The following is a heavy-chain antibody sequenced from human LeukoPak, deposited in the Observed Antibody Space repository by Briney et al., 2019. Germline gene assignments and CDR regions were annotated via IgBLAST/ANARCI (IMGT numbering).Heavy chain of an antibody. D-gene: IGHD1-26*01. Sequence: SETLSLTCAVYGGSFSGYYWSWIRQPPGKGLEWIGEINHSGSTNYNSSLKSRVTISVDTSKNQFSLKLSSVTAADTAVYYCARLQRMKRELLLGSAFDIWGQGTMVTVSS. J-gene: IGHJ3*02. CDR3: ARLQRMKRELLLGSAFDI. V-gene: IGHV4-34*01. CDR1: GGSFSGYY. CDR2: INHSGST.